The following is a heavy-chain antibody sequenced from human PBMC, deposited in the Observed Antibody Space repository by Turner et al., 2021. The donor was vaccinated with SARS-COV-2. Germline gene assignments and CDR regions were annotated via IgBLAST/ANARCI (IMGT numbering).Heavy chain of an antibody. Sequence: QVQLVESGGGVVQPGMSLRLSCAASGFTFSSYGMHWVRQAPGKGLEWVAVISYDGSNKYYADSVKGRFTISRDISKSTLYLQMNSLRAEDTAVYYCAKVVSPYCSGGSCYSSPADYWGQGTLVTVSS. CDR2: ISYDGSNK. CDR1: GFTFSSYG. V-gene: IGHV3-30*18. CDR3: AKVVSPYCSGGSCYSSPADY. D-gene: IGHD2-15*01. J-gene: IGHJ4*02.